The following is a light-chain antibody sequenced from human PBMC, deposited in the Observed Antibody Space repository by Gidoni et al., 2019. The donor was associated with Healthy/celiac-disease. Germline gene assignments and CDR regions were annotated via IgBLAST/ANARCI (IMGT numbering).Light chain of an antibody. CDR3: QQYYSYPPLT. J-gene: IGKJ2*01. Sequence: AIRMTQSPSSLSASTGDRVTITCRASQGISSYLAWYQQKPGKAPKLLIYAASTLQSGVPSRFSGSGSGTDFTLTISCLQSEDFATYYCQQYYSYPPLTFXXXTKLEIK. V-gene: IGKV1-8*01. CDR2: AAS. CDR1: QGISSY.